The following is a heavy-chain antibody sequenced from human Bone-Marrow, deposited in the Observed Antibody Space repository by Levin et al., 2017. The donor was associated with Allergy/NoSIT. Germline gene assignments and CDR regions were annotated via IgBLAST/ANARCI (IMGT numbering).Heavy chain of an antibody. J-gene: IGHJ6*02. D-gene: IGHD6-19*01. CDR2: IWHDGNDV. Sequence: PGESLKISCAASGFLFSSFGMHWVRQTPGKGLEWVAVIWHDGNDVFYSDSVKGRFTISRDNGENMLFLQMNSLRPEDTGVYYCTRDRLEYCSGASCYGLDVWGQGTTVTVSS. CDR1: GFLFSSFG. CDR3: TRDRLEYCSGASCYGLDV. V-gene: IGHV3-33*01.